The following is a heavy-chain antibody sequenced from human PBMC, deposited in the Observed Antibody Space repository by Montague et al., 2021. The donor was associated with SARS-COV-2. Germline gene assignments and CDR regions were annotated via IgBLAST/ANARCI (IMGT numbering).Heavy chain of an antibody. J-gene: IGHJ6*02. V-gene: IGHV6-1*01. CDR3: ARDTRIQRWFDRDYYYGMDV. CDR1: GDSVSSNSAA. CDR2: TYYRSKWYN. Sequence: CAISGDSVSSNSAAWNWIRQSPSRGLEWLGRTYYRSKWYNDYAVSVKSRITINPDTSKNQFSLQLNSVTPEDTAVYYCARDTRIQRWFDRDYYYGMDVWGQGTTVTVS. D-gene: IGHD5-18*01.